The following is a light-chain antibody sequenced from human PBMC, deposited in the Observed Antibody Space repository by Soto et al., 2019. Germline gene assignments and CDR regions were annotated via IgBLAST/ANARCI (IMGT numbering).Light chain of an antibody. CDR1: QSVSSSY. J-gene: IGKJ4*01. CDR2: GAS. V-gene: IGKV3-20*01. Sequence: EIVLTQSPGTLSLSPGERATLSCRASQSVSSSYLACYQQKPGQAPRLLIYGASSRATGIPDRFSGSGSGTDFTLTISRREPEEFAVYYCHQYDSSPLTFGGGTKVEIK. CDR3: HQYDSSPLT.